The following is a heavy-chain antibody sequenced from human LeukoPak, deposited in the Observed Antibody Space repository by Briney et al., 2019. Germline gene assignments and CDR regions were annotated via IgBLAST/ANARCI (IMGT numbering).Heavy chain of an antibody. CDR3: AKRGVVIRVILVGFHKEAYYFDS. CDR1: GFTFSSYA. Sequence: GGSLRLSCAASGFTFSSYAMSWVRQPPGKGREWVSAISVRGGSTYYADSVKGRFTISRDNPKNTLYLQMNSLRAEDTAVYFCAKRGVVIRVILVGFHKEAYYFDSWGQGALVTVSS. CDR2: ISVRGGST. J-gene: IGHJ4*02. V-gene: IGHV3-23*01. D-gene: IGHD3-22*01.